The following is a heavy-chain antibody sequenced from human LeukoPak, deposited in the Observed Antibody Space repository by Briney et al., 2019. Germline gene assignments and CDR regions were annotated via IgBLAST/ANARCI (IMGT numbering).Heavy chain of an antibody. V-gene: IGHV4-34*01. D-gene: IGHD1-26*01. CDR3: ARGRLVGATGGDFDY. CDR2: INHSGST. Sequence: SETLSLTCAVYGGSFSGYYWSWIRQPPGKGLEWIGEINHSGSTNYNLSLKSRVTISVDTSKNQFSLKLSSVTAADTAVYYCARGRLVGATGGDFDYWGQGTLVTVSS. J-gene: IGHJ4*02. CDR1: GGSFSGYY.